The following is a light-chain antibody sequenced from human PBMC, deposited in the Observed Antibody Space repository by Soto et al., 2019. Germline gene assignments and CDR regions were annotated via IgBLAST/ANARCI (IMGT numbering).Light chain of an antibody. Sequence: EIVLTQSPGTLSLSPGERATLSCRASQSVTSNYLAWHQHKPGQAPRLLIFGASSRATGIPDRFSGCGSGTDFTLTISRLEPEDFAVYYCQQYGSSLWTFGQGTKVDI. CDR2: GAS. CDR1: QSVTSNY. V-gene: IGKV3-20*01. J-gene: IGKJ1*01. CDR3: QQYGSSLWT.